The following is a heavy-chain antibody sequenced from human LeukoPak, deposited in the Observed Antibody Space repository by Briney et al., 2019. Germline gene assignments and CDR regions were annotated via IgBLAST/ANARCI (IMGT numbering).Heavy chain of an antibody. D-gene: IGHD3-22*01. V-gene: IGHV1-18*01. CDR1: GYTFTSYG. Sequence: ASVKVSCKASGYTFTSYGINWVRQAPGQGLEWMGWISAYNGNTNYAQKLQGRVTMTTDTSTSTAYMELRSLRSDDTAVYYCARAKLDSVVIDAFDIWGQGTMVTVSS. CDR3: ARAKLDSVVIDAFDI. CDR2: ISAYNGNT. J-gene: IGHJ3*02.